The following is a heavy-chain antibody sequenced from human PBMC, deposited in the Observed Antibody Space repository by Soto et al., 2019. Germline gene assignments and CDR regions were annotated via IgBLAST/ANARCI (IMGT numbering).Heavy chain of an antibody. Sequence: ASVKVSCKASGGTFSSYTISWLRQAPGQRLEWMGSINTGGGFTKYSQKFQGRVTITRDTSASTAYMELSSLRSEDTAVYYCARGGSPYWYFDLWGRGTLVTVSS. D-gene: IGHD1-26*01. CDR2: INTGGGFT. CDR1: GGTFSSYT. V-gene: IGHV1-3*04. J-gene: IGHJ2*01. CDR3: ARGGSPYWYFDL.